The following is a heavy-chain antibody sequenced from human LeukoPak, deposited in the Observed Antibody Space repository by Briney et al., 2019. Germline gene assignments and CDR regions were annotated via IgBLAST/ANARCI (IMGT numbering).Heavy chain of an antibody. CDR1: GGSVSSGSYY. D-gene: IGHD7-27*01. CDR3: ARDNWGIDY. CDR2: IYYSGST. Sequence: SETLSLNCTVSGGSVSSGSYYWSWIWQSPGKGLEWIGYIYYSGSTNYNPSLKSRVTISVDTSKNQFSLKLSSVTAADTAVYYCARDNWGIDYWGQGTLVTVSS. V-gene: IGHV4-61*01. J-gene: IGHJ4*02.